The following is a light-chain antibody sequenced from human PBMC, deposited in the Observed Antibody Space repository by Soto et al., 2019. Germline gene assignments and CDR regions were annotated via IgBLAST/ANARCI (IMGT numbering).Light chain of an antibody. CDR1: QSGSSN. V-gene: IGKV3-15*01. CDR2: DAS. CDR3: QQYNNWPYT. J-gene: IGKJ2*01. Sequence: EIVMTQSPVTLSVSQGERVTLSCRASQSGSSNLDWYQQKPGQAPRLLINDASTRATDIPARFSGSGSGTQFTLTISSLQSEDFGVYYCQQYNNWPYTFGQGTKLET.